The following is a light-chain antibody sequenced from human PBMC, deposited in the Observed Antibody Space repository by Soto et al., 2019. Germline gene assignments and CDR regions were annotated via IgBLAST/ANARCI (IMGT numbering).Light chain of an antibody. V-gene: IGKV1-17*01. CDR2: GAS. CDR3: LQHNDAPLT. J-gene: IGKJ4*01. Sequence: DLQMTQSPSSLSASVGDRVTITCRASQGIRNDLSWYQQKPGNAPKRLIYGASSLQSGVPSRFSGSGSGTEFILTISSLQPEDLATYYCLQHNDAPLTFGGGTKVEIK. CDR1: QGIRND.